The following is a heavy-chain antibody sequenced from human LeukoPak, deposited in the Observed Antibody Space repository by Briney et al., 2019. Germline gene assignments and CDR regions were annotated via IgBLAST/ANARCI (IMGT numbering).Heavy chain of an antibody. CDR2: ISSSGSTI. CDR3: ARDSSYLPSGAAGENDI. J-gene: IGHJ3*02. CDR1: GFTLSDDY. V-gene: IGHV3-11*01. D-gene: IGHD6-13*01. Sequence: PGGSPRLSCAASGFTLSDDYMSWIRQAPGKGLEWVSYISSSGSTIYYADSVKGRFTISRDNAKNSLYLQMNSLRAEDTAVYYCARDSSYLPSGAAGENDIWGQGTMVTVSS.